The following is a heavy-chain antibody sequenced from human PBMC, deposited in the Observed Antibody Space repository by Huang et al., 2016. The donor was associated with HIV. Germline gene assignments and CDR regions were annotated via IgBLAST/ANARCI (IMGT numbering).Heavy chain of an antibody. CDR1: GFPFNNHA. V-gene: IGHV3-30-3*01. CDR2: RSNDGSNN. D-gene: IGHD5-18*01. CDR3: ARAKDTWDAYDI. Sequence: QVQLVESGGGVVQPGRSLRLSCAASGFPFNNHAMHWVRQAPGKWLDWVAVRSNDGSNNYYADSVKGRFTISRDSSKSTLFLHMTSLRTEDTAVYYCARAKDTWDAYDIWGQGTMVIVSS. J-gene: IGHJ3*02.